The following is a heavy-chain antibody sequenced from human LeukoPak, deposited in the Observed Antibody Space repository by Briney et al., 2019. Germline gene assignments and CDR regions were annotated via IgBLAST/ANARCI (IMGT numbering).Heavy chain of an antibody. Sequence: ASVKVSCKASVGTFSSYAISWVRQAPGQGLEWMGGIIPIFGTANYAQKFQGRVTITTDESTSTAYMELSSLRSEDTAVYYCARDYTRAGYGSGSYYNVRGNWFDPWGQGTLVTVSS. J-gene: IGHJ5*02. V-gene: IGHV1-69*05. CDR1: VGTFSSYA. CDR3: ARDYTRAGYGSGSYYNVRGNWFDP. CDR2: IIPIFGTA. D-gene: IGHD3-10*01.